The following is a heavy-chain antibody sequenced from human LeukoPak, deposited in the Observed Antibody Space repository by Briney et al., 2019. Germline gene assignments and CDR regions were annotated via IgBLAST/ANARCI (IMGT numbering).Heavy chain of an antibody. CDR1: GYTFTSYD. Sequence: ASVKVSCKASGYTFTSYDINWVRQATGHGLGWMGWMNPNSGNIFYAQKFQGRLTMTRNTSISTAYMELSSLRSEDTAVYYCARGQVDTLYYYYYMDVWGKGTTVTVSS. CDR3: ARGQVDTLYYYYYMDV. J-gene: IGHJ6*03. CDR2: MNPNSGNI. D-gene: IGHD5-18*01. V-gene: IGHV1-8*01.